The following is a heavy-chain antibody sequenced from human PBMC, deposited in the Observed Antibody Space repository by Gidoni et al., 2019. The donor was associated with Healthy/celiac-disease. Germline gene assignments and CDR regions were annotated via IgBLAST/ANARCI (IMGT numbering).Heavy chain of an antibody. D-gene: IGHD3-10*01. J-gene: IGHJ4*01. CDR3: ARAYGSVGPGGGYFDY. CDR1: AYSFTSYW. V-gene: IGHV5-51*03. CDR2: IYPGNSDT. Sequence: ELQLVQSGAEVKKPAVPLMTSRQGSAYSFTSYWIGWVRQMPWKGLGWMGIIYPGNSDTRYGPSFQGQVTVSADKSISTACLQWSSLKASDNAMYYCARAYGSVGPGGGYFDYWGQGTLVTVSS.